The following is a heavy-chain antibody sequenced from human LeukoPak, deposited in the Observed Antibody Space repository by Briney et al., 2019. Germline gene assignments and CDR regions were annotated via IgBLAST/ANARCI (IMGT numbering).Heavy chain of an antibody. CDR3: ARDQGTAMSYYYYYYMDV. CDR1: GFTFSSYW. CDR2: IKQDGSEK. D-gene: IGHD5-18*01. V-gene: IGHV3-7*01. J-gene: IGHJ6*03. Sequence: GGSLRLSCAASGFTFSSYWMSWVRQAPGKGLEWVANIKQDGSEKYYVDSVKGRFTISRDNAKNSLYLQINSLRAEDTAVYYCARDQGTAMSYYYYYYMDVWGKGTTVTVSS.